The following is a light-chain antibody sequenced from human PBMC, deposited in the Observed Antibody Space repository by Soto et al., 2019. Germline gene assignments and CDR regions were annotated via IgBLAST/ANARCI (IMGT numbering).Light chain of an antibody. CDR1: SSDVGAYNY. Sequence: QSALTQPASVSGSPGQSITISCTGTSSDVGAYNYVSWYQQHPGKAPKLMIYDVSNRPSGVSYRFSGSKSGNTASLTISGLQAEDEADYYCSSYTRSSTLYVFGTGTKVTVL. CDR3: SSYTRSSTLYV. J-gene: IGLJ1*01. CDR2: DVS. V-gene: IGLV2-14*01.